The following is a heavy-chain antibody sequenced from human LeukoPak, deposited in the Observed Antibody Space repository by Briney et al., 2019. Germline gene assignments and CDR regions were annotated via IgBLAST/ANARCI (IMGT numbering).Heavy chain of an antibody. CDR1: GFTFSSYA. D-gene: IGHD6-19*01. CDR2: IYPGDSDT. J-gene: IGHJ4*02. V-gene: IGHV5-51*01. CDR3: ARPSSGWYVLDY. Sequence: GGSLRLSCAASGFTFSSYAMSWVRQAPGKGLEWMGIIYPGDSDTRYSPSFQGQVTISADKSISTAYLQWSSLKASDTAMYYCARPSSGWYVLDYWGQGTLVTVSS.